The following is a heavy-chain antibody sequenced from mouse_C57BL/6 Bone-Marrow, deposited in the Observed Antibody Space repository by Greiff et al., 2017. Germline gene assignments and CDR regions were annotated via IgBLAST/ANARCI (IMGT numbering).Heavy chain of an antibody. J-gene: IGHJ3*01. CDR3: ARWDYGSSPAWFAY. V-gene: IGHV1-81*01. Sequence: QVQLQQSGAELARPGASVKLSCKASGYTFTSYGISWVKQRTGQGLVWIGEIYPRSGNTYYNEKFKGKATLTADKSALTAYMELRSLTSEDSSVYFCARWDYGSSPAWFAYWGQGTLVTVSA. CDR1: GYTFTSYG. CDR2: IYPRSGNT. D-gene: IGHD1-1*01.